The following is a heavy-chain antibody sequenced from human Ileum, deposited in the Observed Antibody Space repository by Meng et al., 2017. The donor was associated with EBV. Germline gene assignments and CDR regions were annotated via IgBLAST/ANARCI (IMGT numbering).Heavy chain of an antibody. CDR3: ARDPAYPRGLFDS. CDR2: IYRSGSS. D-gene: IGHD3-10*01. V-gene: IGHV4-39*07. CDR1: GDSISNSDHY. Sequence: QPPLTDSGPGLVELCETLSLTCSVSGDSISNSDHYWNWIRRSPGKGLEWIASIYRSGSSYFDPSLKSRVSLSLDTSKDQFSLKLSSVTAADTALYYCARDPAYPRGLFDSWGQGILVTVSS. J-gene: IGHJ4*02.